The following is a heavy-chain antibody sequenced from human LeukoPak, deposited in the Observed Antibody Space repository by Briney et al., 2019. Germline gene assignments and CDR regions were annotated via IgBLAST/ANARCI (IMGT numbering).Heavy chain of an antibody. CDR3: ARRIAVAGTVWFDP. CDR1: GGTFSSYA. J-gene: IGHJ5*02. Sequence: SVKVSCKASGGTFSSYAISWVRQAPGQGLEWMGRIIPIFGIANYAQKFQGRVTITADKSTSPAYMELSSLRSEDTAVYYCARRIAVAGTVWFDPWGQGTLVTVSS. CDR2: IIPIFGIA. D-gene: IGHD6-19*01. V-gene: IGHV1-69*04.